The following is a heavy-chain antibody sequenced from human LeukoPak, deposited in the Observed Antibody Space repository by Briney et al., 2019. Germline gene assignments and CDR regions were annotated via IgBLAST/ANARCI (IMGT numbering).Heavy chain of an antibody. V-gene: IGHV3-30*04. D-gene: IGHD6-19*01. CDR1: GFTFSSYA. CDR3: AREVAVAEPYYFDY. Sequence: SGGSLRLSCAASGFTFSSYAMHWVRQAPGKGLEWVAVISYDGSNKYYADSVKGRFTISRDNSKYTLYLQMNSLRAEDTAVYYCAREVAVAEPYYFDYWGQGTLVTVSS. CDR2: ISYDGSNK. J-gene: IGHJ4*02.